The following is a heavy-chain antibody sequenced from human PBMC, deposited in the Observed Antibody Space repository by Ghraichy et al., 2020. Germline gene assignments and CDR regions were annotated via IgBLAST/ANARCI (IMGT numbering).Heavy chain of an antibody. D-gene: IGHD1-1*01. J-gene: IGHJ4*01. CDR2: SGTT. Sequence: SGTTYYNPSLKSRVTISVDRSKNQFSLNLISVTAADTAVYYCARGLQIWSTNSFDYLGHG. V-gene: IGHV4-30-2*01. CDR3: ARGLQIWSTNSFDY.